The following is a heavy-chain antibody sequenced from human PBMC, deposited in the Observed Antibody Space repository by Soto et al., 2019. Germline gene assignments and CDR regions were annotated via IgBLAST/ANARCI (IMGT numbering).Heavy chain of an antibody. CDR1: GFTFSRYS. Sequence: PGGSPRASFAAPGFTFSRYSIKWVRQAPGKGLEWVSSISSSSSYIYYADSVKGRFTISRDNAENSLYLQMNSLRAEDTAVYYCARDDSVSFDPWGQGTLVTVSS. V-gene: IGHV3-21*01. CDR3: ARDDSVSFDP. CDR2: ISSSSSYI. D-gene: IGHD2-21*01. J-gene: IGHJ5*02.